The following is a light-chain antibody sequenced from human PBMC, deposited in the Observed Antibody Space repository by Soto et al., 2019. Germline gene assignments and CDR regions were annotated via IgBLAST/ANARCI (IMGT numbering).Light chain of an antibody. V-gene: IGLV1-51*01. CDR2: DND. J-gene: IGLJ3*02. CDR3: EAWDSSLSAGV. CDR1: RSNIGNNY. Sequence: QSVLTQPPSVSAAPGQKVTVSCSGSRSNIGNNYVSWYQHLPGTAPKLLIYDNDKRPSGIPDRFSASKSGTSATLGITGLQTGDEADYYCEAWDSSLSAGVLGGGTKLTVL.